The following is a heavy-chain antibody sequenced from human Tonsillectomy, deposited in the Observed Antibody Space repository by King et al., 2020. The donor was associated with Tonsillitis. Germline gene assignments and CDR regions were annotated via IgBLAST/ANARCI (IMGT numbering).Heavy chain of an antibody. D-gene: IGHD1-7*01. CDR1: GFTFSGYA. Sequence: VQLVESGGGLVQPGGSLRLSCAASGFTFSGYAMSWVRQAPGKGLEWVSGITDSGNNTYSADSVKGRYTISRDNSKNTLYLQMNSLRAEDTAVYYCAKDQLELEYFDYWGQGALVTVSS. CDR3: AKDQLELEYFDY. J-gene: IGHJ4*02. CDR2: ITDSGNNT. V-gene: IGHV3-23*04.